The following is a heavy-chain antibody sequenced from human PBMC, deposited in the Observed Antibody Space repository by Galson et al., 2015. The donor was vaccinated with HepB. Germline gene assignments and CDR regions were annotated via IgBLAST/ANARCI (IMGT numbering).Heavy chain of an antibody. Sequence: SLRLSCAASGFTFSSYSMNWVHQAQGKGLEWLSYISSGSSTKHYADSVKGRFTISRDNAKNSLYLQMNRLRDENTAVYYCASDVKTTEGDDAFDIWGQGTMVTVSS. D-gene: IGHD4-17*01. J-gene: IGHJ3*02. CDR3: ASDVKTTEGDDAFDI. V-gene: IGHV3-48*02. CDR1: GFTFSSYS. CDR2: ISSGSSTK.